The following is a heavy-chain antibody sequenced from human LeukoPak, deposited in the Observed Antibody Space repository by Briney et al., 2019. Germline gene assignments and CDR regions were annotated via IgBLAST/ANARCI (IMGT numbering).Heavy chain of an antibody. CDR1: GYTFTSYY. V-gene: IGHV1-46*01. D-gene: IGHD3-9*01. J-gene: IGHJ3*02. CDR3: ARVPRPYDILPRGTDAFDI. CDR2: INPSGGST. Sequence: ASVKVSFKASGYTFTSYYRHWVRQARGQGLEWMGIINPSGGSTSYAQKFQGRVTMTMDTSTSTVYMELSSLRSEDTAVYYCARVPRPYDILPRGTDAFDIWGQGTMVPVSS.